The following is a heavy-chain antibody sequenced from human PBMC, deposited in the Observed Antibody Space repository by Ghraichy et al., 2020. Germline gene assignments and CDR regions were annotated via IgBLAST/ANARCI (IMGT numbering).Heavy chain of an antibody. D-gene: IGHD3-10*01. CDR1: GYTFTNYW. CDR2: VYPGDSDT. V-gene: IGHV5-51*01. CDR3: AREDTYGSALHY. J-gene: IGHJ4*02. Sequence: GSLNISCKASGYTFTNYWIVWVRQMPGEGLEWMGIVYPGDSDTRYRPSFQGHVTISADKSTGTAYLQWTSLKASDTAMYFCAREDTYGSALHYWGQGTLVTVSS.